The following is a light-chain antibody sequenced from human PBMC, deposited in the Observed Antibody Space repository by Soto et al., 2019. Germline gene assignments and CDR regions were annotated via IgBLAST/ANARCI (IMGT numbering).Light chain of an antibody. CDR2: AAS. CDR1: QSISSW. Sequence: DIQMTQSPSTLSASVGDRVTITCRASQSISSWLAWYQQNPGKAPKLLIYAASSLQSGVPSRFSGSGSGTDFTLTISSLQPEDFATYYCLQDYNYPRTFGQGTKVDIK. J-gene: IGKJ1*01. CDR3: LQDYNYPRT. V-gene: IGKV1-5*01.